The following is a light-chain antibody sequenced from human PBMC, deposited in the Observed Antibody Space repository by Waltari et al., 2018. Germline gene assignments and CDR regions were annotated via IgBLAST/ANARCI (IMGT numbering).Light chain of an antibody. CDR2: AAS. CDR1: QSINSH. V-gene: IGKV1-39*01. CDR3: QQSYSAPH. Sequence: DIQMAQSPSSLSASVGDRITITCRASQSINSHLNWYQHKSGKAPKLLIYAASSVQSGVPSRFSGSGSGTDFTLTISSLQPEDFATYYCQQSYSAPHFGPGTKVDIK. J-gene: IGKJ3*01.